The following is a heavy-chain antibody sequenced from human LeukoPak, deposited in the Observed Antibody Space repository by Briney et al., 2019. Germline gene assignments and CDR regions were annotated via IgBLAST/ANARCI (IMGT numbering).Heavy chain of an antibody. Sequence: SETLSLTCAVSGGSISSTSYYWGWIRQPPGKGLEWIATIYYSGSTYYNPSLKSRVTISVDTSKNQFSLKLSSVTAADTAVYYCARWIPSGATFDYWGQGTLVTVSS. J-gene: IGHJ4*02. CDR1: GGSISSTSYY. D-gene: IGHD1-26*01. CDR3: ARWIPSGATFDY. V-gene: IGHV4-39*01. CDR2: IYYSGST.